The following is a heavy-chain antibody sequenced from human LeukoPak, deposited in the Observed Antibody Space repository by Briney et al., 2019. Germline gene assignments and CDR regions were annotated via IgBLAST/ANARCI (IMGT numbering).Heavy chain of an antibody. CDR2: INPNSGGT. CDR3: ARLWFGDGSDAFDI. Sequence: GASVKVSCKASGYTFTGYYMHWVRQAPGQGLEWMGWINPNSGGTNYAQRFQGWVTMTRDTSISTAYMELSRLRSDDTAVYYCARLWFGDGSDAFDIWGQGTMVTVSS. J-gene: IGHJ3*02. CDR1: GYTFTGYY. D-gene: IGHD3-10*01. V-gene: IGHV1-2*04.